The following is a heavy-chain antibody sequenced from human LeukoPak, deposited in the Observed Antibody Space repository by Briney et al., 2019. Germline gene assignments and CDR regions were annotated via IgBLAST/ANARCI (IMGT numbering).Heavy chain of an antibody. CDR2: ISGSGGNT. CDR1: GFTFSSYS. V-gene: IGHV3-23*01. J-gene: IGHJ5*02. CDR3: AKRLNYIAAGDP. Sequence: PGGSPRLSCAASGFTFSSYSMNWVRQAPGKGLEWVSAISGSGGNTYYADSVKGRFTISRDNSKNTLYLQMNSLRAEDTAVYYCAKRLNYIAAGDPWGQGTLVTVSA. D-gene: IGHD6-13*01.